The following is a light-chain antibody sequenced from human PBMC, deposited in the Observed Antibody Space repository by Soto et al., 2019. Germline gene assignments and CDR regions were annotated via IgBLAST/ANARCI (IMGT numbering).Light chain of an antibody. J-gene: IGLJ1*01. CDR1: SSDVAGYNY. Sequence: QSALTQPPSASGSPGQSVTISCTGTSSDVAGYNYVSWYQQHPGKAPKLMIYEVTKRPSGVPDRFSGSKSGNTASLTVSGLQAEDEADYYCSSYAGTAYVFGTGTKLTVL. CDR2: EVT. V-gene: IGLV2-8*01. CDR3: SSYAGTAYV.